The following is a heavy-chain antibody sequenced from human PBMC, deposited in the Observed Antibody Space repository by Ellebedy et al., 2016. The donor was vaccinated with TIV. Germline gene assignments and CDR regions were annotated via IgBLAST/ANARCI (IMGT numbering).Heavy chain of an antibody. V-gene: IGHV4-34*01. CDR3: ARFRTGKFDY. CDR1: GGSFSGYY. D-gene: IGHD3-10*01. J-gene: IGHJ4*02. Sequence: MPSETLSLTCAVYGGSFSGYYWSWIRQPPGKGLEWIGEINHSGSTNYNPSLKSRVTISVDTSKNQFSLKLSSVTAADTAVYYCARFRTGKFDYWGQGTLVTVSS. CDR2: INHSGST.